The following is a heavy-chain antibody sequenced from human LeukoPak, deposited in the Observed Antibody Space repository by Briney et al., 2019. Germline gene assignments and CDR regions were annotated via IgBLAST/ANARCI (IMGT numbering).Heavy chain of an antibody. CDR1: GGSISSYY. J-gene: IGHJ5*02. CDR2: IYYSGST. V-gene: IGHV4-59*12. CDR3: ARVPGFNWFDP. Sequence: SETLSLTCTVSGGSISSYYWSWIRQPPGKGLEWIGYIYYSGSTNYNPSLKSRVTMSVDTSKNQFSLKLSSVTAADTAVYYCARVPGFNWFDPWGQGTLVTVSS.